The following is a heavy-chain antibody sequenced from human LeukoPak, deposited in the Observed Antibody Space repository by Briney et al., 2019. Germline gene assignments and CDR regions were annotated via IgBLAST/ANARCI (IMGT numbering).Heavy chain of an antibody. CDR2: ISSSSSYI. CDR3: AREGMMGMSFDI. D-gene: IGHD7-27*01. J-gene: IGHJ3*02. V-gene: IGHV3-21*01. CDR1: GFTFSSYS. Sequence: PGGSLRLSCAASGFTFSSYSMNWVRQAPGKGLEWVSSISSSSSYIYYADSVKGRFTISRDNAKSSLYLQMNSLRAEDTAVYYCAREGMMGMSFDIWGQGTMVTVSS.